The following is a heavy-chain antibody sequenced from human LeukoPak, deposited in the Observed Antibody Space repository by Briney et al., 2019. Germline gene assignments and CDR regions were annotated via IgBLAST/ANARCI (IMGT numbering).Heavy chain of an antibody. CDR3: ARFLNYYDTSGYYYVLDY. CDR1: GDSISSNNW. D-gene: IGHD3-22*01. V-gene: IGHV4-4*02. Sequence: SETLSLTCAVSGDSISSNNWWTWVRQPPGKGLEWIGEIYHTGSTDYNPSLNSRVTISVDKSKNQFSLKLSSVTAADTAVYYCARFLNYYDTSGYYYVLDYWGQGTLVTVSS. CDR2: IYHTGST. J-gene: IGHJ4*02.